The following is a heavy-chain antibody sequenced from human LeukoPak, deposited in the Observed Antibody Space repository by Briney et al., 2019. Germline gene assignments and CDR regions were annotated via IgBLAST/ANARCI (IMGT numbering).Heavy chain of an antibody. CDR1: GFTFSSYA. V-gene: IGHV3-23*01. CDR2: ISGSGGST. J-gene: IGHJ4*02. D-gene: IGHD3-3*01. Sequence: GGSLRLSCAASGFTFSSYAMSWVRQAPGKGLEWVSAISGSGGSTYYADSVKGRFTISRDNSKNTLYLQMSSLRAEDTAVYYCAKDSTMDDFWSGYYTFGYWGQGTLVTVSS. CDR3: AKDSTMDDFWSGYYTFGY.